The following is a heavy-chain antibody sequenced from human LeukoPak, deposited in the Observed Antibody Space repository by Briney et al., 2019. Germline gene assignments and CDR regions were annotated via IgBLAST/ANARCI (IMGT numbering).Heavy chain of an antibody. D-gene: IGHD3-10*01. CDR2: ISYDGSNK. CDR3: ARDTVRGVINYMDV. J-gene: IGHJ6*03. Sequence: PGGSLRLSCAASGFTFSYYGMHWVRQAPGKGLEWVAVISYDGSNKYYADSVKGRFTISRDNAKNSLYLQMNSLRAEDTAVYYCARDTVRGVINYMDVWGKGTTVTISS. V-gene: IGHV3-30*03. CDR1: GFTFSYYG.